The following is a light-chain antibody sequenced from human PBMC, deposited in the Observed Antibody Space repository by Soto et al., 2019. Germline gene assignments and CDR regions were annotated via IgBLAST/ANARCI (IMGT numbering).Light chain of an antibody. CDR2: KAS. V-gene: IGKV1-5*03. CDR3: QHYNSYSEA. Sequence: DIQMTQSPSTLSGSVGDRVTITCRASQTISSWLAWYQQKPGKAPKLLIYKASTLKSGVPSRFSGSGSGTEFILTISSLQPDDFASYCCQHYNSYSEAFGQGTKVELK. CDR1: QTISSW. J-gene: IGKJ1*01.